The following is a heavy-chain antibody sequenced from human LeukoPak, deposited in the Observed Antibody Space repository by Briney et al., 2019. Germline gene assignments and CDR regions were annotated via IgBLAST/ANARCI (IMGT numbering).Heavy chain of an antibody. D-gene: IGHD1-14*01. Sequence: GASVKVSCKASGYTFTSYYMHWVRQAPGQGLEWMGIINPSGGSTSYAQKFQGRVTMTRDMSTSTVYMELSSLRSEDTAVYYCARDRTPLDRGYYYYYYMDVRGKGTTVTVSS. CDR1: GYTFTSYY. J-gene: IGHJ6*03. CDR3: ARDRTPLDRGYYYYYYMDV. V-gene: IGHV1-46*01. CDR2: INPSGGST.